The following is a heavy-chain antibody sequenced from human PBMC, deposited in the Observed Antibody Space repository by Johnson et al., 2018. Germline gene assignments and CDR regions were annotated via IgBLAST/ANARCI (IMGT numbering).Heavy chain of an antibody. Sequence: QVQLQESGPGLVKPSQTLSLTCTVSGGSISSSGDYWSWIRQHPVKGLEWIGSIYYSGSTYYNPSLRSRVTMSVDTSNNQFSLNLSSVTAADTAVYYCARDRFNTTPIRGYYYGMDVGGQVTTVTVSS. D-gene: IGHD1-1*01. V-gene: IGHV4-31*03. CDR2: IYYSGST. J-gene: IGHJ6*02. CDR1: GGSISSSGDY. CDR3: ARDRFNTTPIRGYYYGMDV.